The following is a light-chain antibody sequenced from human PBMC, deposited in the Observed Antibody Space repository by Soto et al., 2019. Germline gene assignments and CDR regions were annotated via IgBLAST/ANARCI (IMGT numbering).Light chain of an antibody. V-gene: IGKV4-1*01. CDR2: WAS. CDR1: QSLFFRFTRKNH. CDR3: QQYYTTPPYT. J-gene: IGKJ2*01. Sequence: DIVMTQSPDSLAVSLGERVTINCKSSQSLFFRFTRKNHLAWYQQKPGQPPQLLIYWASTRDSGVPDRFSGSGSGTDFTLTISSLQAEDVAVYYCQQYYTTPPYTFGQGTRLEIK.